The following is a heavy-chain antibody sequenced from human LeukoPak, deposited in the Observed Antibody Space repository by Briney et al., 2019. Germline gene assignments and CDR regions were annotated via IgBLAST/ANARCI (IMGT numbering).Heavy chain of an antibody. CDR3: AKGGFSRRGYSSGWPFDY. D-gene: IGHD6-19*01. V-gene: IGHV3-23*01. CDR1: GFTFSSYA. CDR2: ISGSGGST. J-gene: IGHJ4*02. Sequence: PGGSLRLSCAASGFTFSSYAMSWVRQAPGKGLEWVSAISGSGGSTYYADSVKGRFTISRDNSKNTLYLRMNSLRAEDTAVYYCAKGGFSRRGYSSGWPFDYWGQGTLVTVSS.